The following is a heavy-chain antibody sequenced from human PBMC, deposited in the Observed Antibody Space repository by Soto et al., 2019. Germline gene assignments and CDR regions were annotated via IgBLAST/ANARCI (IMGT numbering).Heavy chain of an antibody. V-gene: IGHV1-69*02. CDR3: ATSVLTGYSSDAFDI. J-gene: IGHJ3*02. Sequence: QVQLVQSGAEVKKPRSSVKVSCKASGGTFSSYTISWVRQAPGQGLEWMGRIIPILGIANYAQKFQGRVTITADKSTSTAYMELSSLRSEDTAVYYCATSVLTGYSSDAFDIWGQGTMVTVSS. D-gene: IGHD3-9*01. CDR1: GGTFSSYT. CDR2: IIPILGIA.